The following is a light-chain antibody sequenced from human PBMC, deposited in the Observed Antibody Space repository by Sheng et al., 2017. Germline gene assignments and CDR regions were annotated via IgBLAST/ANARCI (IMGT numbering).Light chain of an antibody. V-gene: IGKV1-5*03. CDR3: QQYSGYWT. CDR1: QSISTW. Sequence: DIQMTQSPSTLSASVGDRVTITCRASQSISTWLAWYQQKPGKAPKILIYKASSLESGVPSRFSGSGSGTEFTLTISSLQPDDSATYYCQQYSGYWTFGQGTKVE. J-gene: IGKJ1*01. CDR2: KAS.